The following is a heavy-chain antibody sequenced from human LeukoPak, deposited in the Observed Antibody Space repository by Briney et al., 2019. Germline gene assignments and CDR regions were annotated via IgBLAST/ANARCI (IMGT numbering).Heavy chain of an antibody. CDR1: GGSFSGYY. D-gene: IGHD3-9*01. Sequence: SETLSLTCAVYGGSFSGYYWGWIRQPPGKGLEWIGEINHSGSTNYNPSLKSRVTISVDTSKNQFSLKLSSVTAADTAVYYCARGRGLRYFEIYYYYGMDVWGQGTTVTVSS. CDR3: ARGRGLRYFEIYYYYGMDV. CDR2: INHSGST. J-gene: IGHJ6*02. V-gene: IGHV4-34*01.